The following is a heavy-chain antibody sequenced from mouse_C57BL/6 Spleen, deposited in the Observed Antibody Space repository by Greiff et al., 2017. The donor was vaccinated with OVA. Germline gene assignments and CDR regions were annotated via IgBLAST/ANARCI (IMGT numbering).Heavy chain of an antibody. CDR2: INPNNGGT. CDR3: ARGRVIYDGYYAYAMDY. CDR1: GYTFTDYN. D-gene: IGHD2-3*01. V-gene: IGHV1-18*01. J-gene: IGHJ4*01. Sequence: VQLKQSGPELVKPGASVKIPCKASGYTFTDYNMDWVKQSHGKSLEWIGDINPNNGGTIYNQKFKGKATLTVDKSSSTAYMELRSLTSEDTAVYYCARGRVIYDGYYAYAMDYWGQGTSVTVSS.